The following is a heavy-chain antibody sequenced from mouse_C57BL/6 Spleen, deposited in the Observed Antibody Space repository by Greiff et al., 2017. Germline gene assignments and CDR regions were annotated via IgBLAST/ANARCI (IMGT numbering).Heavy chain of an antibody. J-gene: IGHJ2*01. Sequence: QVQLQQPGTELVKPGASVKLSCKASGYTFTSYWMHWVKQRPGQGLEWIGNINPSNGGTNYNEKFKSKATLTVDKSSSTAYMQLSSLTSEDSAVDYCARSITTVVAPFDYWGQGTTLTVSS. D-gene: IGHD1-1*01. CDR2: INPSNGGT. CDR1: GYTFTSYW. CDR3: ARSITTVVAPFDY. V-gene: IGHV1-53*01.